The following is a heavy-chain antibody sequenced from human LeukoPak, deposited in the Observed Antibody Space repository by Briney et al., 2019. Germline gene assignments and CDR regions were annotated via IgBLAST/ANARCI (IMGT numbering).Heavy chain of an antibody. J-gene: IGHJ5*02. CDR1: GGSITSYY. CDR3: ARESPNSQRFDH. Sequence: SETLSLTCTVSGGSITSYYWSWIRQPPGKGLEWIGYIYYSGSTNYNPSLKSRVTISADTSKNQFSLKLSSVTAADTAVYYCARESPNSQRFDHWGQGTLVTVSS. D-gene: IGHD2-21*01. V-gene: IGHV4-59*01. CDR2: IYYSGST.